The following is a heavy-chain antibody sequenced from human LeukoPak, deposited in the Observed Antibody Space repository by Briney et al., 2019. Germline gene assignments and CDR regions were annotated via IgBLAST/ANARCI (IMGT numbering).Heavy chain of an antibody. D-gene: IGHD6-19*01. Sequence: ASVKVSCKASGYTFTSYFMYWVRQAPGQGLEWMGLINPRGGTTRYAQKFQGRVTMTRDTSTSTVYMELSSLGSEDTAMYYCARVAPHRRLSSGWYYFDYWGQGTLVTVSS. CDR3: ARVAPHRRLSSGWYYFDY. CDR1: GYTFTSYF. CDR2: INPRGGTT. J-gene: IGHJ4*02. V-gene: IGHV1-46*01.